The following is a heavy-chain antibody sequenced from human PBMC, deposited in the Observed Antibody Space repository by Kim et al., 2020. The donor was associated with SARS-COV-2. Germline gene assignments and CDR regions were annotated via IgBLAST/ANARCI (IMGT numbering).Heavy chain of an antibody. V-gene: IGHV3-33*06. J-gene: IGHJ4*02. CDR1: GFTFSSYG. CDR3: AKDWGAYYDSSGYEHY. CDR2: IWYDGSNK. D-gene: IGHD3-22*01. Sequence: GGSLRLSCAASGFTFSSYGMHWVRQAPGKGLEWVAVIWYDGSNKYYADSVKGRFTISRDNSKNTLYLQMNSLRAEDTAVYYCAKDWGAYYDSSGYEHYWGQGTLVTVSS.